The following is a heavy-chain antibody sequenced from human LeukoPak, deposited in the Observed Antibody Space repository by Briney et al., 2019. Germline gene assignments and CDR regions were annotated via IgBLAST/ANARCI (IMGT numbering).Heavy chain of an antibody. CDR3: AKDPRYTDSSG. J-gene: IGHJ4*02. Sequence: GGSLRLSCAASGFTFSSYGMSWVRQAPGKGLEWVSAISGSGGSTYYADSVKGRFTITRDNSKNTLFLQMSILRAEDTAVYYCAKDPRYTDSSGWGQGTLVTVSS. CDR1: GFTFSSYG. CDR2: ISGSGGST. V-gene: IGHV3-23*01. D-gene: IGHD1-14*01.